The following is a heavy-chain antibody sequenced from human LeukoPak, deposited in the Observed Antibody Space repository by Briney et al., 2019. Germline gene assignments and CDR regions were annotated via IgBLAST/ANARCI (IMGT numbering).Heavy chain of an antibody. CDR2: RKEDGSKT. CDR1: GFTHSSYW. D-gene: IGHD2-2*01. V-gene: IGHV3-7*01. CDR3: VVAQKPNYFEY. J-gene: IGHJ4*02. Sequence: GGSLRLSCAASGFTHSSYWMSWVGQAPGKGLEGVAIRKEDGSKTYYVDSVKGRFTISRDNAKNSLYLQMNSLRVEDTAVYYCVVAQKPNYFEYWGQGTLVTVSS.